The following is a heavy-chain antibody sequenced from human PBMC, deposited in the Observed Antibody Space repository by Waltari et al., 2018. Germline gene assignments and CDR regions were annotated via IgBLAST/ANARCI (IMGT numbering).Heavy chain of an antibody. V-gene: IGHV4-39*01. CDR3: ATYIGASVGTAAFDV. Sequence: QLQLQESGPGLVKPSEILSLTCSVSGVSITSNRQYWGWLRQPPGQGLEWIGTMSYTGATYSSPSLQSRVTISRDTSKNQLSLKLGSVTAADTAVYYCATYIGASVGTAAFDVWGQGTMVTVSS. CDR1: GVSITSNRQY. J-gene: IGHJ3*01. CDR2: MSYTGAT. D-gene: IGHD5-12*01.